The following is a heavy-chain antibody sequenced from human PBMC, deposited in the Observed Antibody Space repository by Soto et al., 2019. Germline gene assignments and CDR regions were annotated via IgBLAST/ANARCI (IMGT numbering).Heavy chain of an antibody. V-gene: IGHV4-39*01. Sequence: SETLSLTCTVSGGSIISSSYYWGWIRQPPGKGLEWIGSIYSSGSTYYNPSLKSRVTISVDTSKNQFSLKLSSVTAADTAVHYCATPVSSGYQAFEVWGQATMVTVS. CDR1: GGSIISSSYY. D-gene: IGHD3-22*01. CDR2: IYSSGST. CDR3: ATPVSSGYQAFEV. J-gene: IGHJ3*01.